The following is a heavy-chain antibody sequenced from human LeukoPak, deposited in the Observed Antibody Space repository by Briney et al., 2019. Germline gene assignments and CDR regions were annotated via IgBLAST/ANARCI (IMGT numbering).Heavy chain of an antibody. CDR2: IAYSGTT. CDR3: ARYPLGSGNGWDAFDI. D-gene: IGHD2-15*01. J-gene: IGHJ3*02. Sequence: PSETLSLTCAVSGGSISSNTNYWGWIRQPPGKGLEWIGTIAYSGTTYYNPSLKSRVTISVDTSKNRCSLKLTSVTAADTAVYYCARYPLGSGNGWDAFDIWGQGTMVTVSS. V-gene: IGHV4-39*01. CDR1: GGSISSNTNY.